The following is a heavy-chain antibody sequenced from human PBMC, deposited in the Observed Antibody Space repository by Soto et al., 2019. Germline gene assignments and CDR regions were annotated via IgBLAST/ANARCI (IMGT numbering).Heavy chain of an antibody. D-gene: IGHD3-3*01. Sequence: SETLSLTCTVSGDAISSGGNYGSWIRQRPGKGLEWIGFIYHSGTTQYNPSLKSRLTISVDTSKNQFSLKLTSVTAADTALYYCAREATTIFGVVKVSGNWFDSWGQGTLVTVSS. V-gene: IGHV4-31*03. CDR1: GDAISSGGNY. CDR2: IYHSGTT. J-gene: IGHJ5*01. CDR3: AREATTIFGVVKVSGNWFDS.